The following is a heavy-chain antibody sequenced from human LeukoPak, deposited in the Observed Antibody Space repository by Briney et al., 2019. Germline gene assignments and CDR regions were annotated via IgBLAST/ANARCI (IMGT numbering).Heavy chain of an antibody. CDR3: ARGGAAAWRSWFDP. Sequence: SSETLSLTCTVSGGSISSSSYYWGWIRQPPGKGLEWIGSIYYSGSTYYNPSLKSRVTISVDTSKNQFSLKLSSVTAADTAVYYCARGGAAAWRSWFDPWGQGTLVTVSS. J-gene: IGHJ5*02. CDR1: GGSISSSSYY. V-gene: IGHV4-39*07. CDR2: IYYSGST. D-gene: IGHD6-13*01.